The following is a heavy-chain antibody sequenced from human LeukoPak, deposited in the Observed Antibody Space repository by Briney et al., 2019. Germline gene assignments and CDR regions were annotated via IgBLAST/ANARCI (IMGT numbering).Heavy chain of an antibody. V-gene: IGHV4-39*01. CDR3: ARHEYSGSYYGLSWFDP. J-gene: IGHJ5*02. CDR1: GGSISSSGYY. D-gene: IGHD1-26*01. CDR2: IYYSGST. Sequence: SETLSLTCTVSGGSISSSGYYWGWIRQPPGKGLEWIASIYYSGSTYYNPSLKSRVTISVDTSKNQLSLKLSSLTTADTAVYYCARHEYSGSYYGLSWFDPWGQGTLVTVSS.